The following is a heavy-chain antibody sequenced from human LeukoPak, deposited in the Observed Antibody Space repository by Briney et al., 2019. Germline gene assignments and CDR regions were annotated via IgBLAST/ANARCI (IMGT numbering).Heavy chain of an antibody. Sequence: SETLSLTCTVSGGSTRSGSYYWSWVRQPAGKGLEWIGRIYTSGSTNYNPSLKSRVTISVDTSKNQFSLKLSSVTAADTAVYYCARDLYYYDSSGYYLWGFDIWGQGTMVTVSS. V-gene: IGHV4-61*02. D-gene: IGHD3-22*01. J-gene: IGHJ3*02. CDR1: GGSTRSGSYY. CDR3: ARDLYYYDSSGYYLWGFDI. CDR2: IYTSGST.